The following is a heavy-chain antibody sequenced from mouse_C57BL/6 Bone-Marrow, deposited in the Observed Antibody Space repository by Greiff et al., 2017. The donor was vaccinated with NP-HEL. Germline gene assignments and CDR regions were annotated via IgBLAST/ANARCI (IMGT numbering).Heavy chain of an antibody. V-gene: IGHV5-17*01. D-gene: IGHD1-1*01. CDR3: AKITTVVATDAMDY. J-gene: IGHJ4*01. CDR2: ISSGSSTI. CDR1: GFTFSDYG. Sequence: EVQRVESGGGLVKPGGSLKLSCAASGFTFSDYGMHWVRQAPEKGLEWVAYISSGSSTIYYADTVKGRFTISRDNAKNTLFLQMTSLRSEDTAMYYCAKITTVVATDAMDYWGQGTSVTVSS.